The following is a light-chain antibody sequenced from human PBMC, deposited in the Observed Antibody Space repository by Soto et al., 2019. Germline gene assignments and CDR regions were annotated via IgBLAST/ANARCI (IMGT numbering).Light chain of an antibody. CDR1: QNINSY. J-gene: IGKJ4*01. Sequence: DIQMTQSPSSLSASVGDRVTSICRASQNINSYLAWFQQKPGKAPKSLIYDATSLQSGVPSRFSGSGYGPDFSLTISSLQHEDAATYYCQQYERYNPSFGGGTKLEI. CDR2: DAT. CDR3: QQYERYNPS. V-gene: IGKV1-16*01.